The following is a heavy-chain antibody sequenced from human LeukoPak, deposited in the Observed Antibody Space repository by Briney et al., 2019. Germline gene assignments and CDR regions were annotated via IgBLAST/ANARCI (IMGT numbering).Heavy chain of an antibody. CDR2: ISAYNGNT. CDR1: GYTFTGYY. V-gene: IGHV1-18*04. CDR3: ARNVDTAMVPDY. D-gene: IGHD5-18*01. J-gene: IGHJ4*02. Sequence: ASVKVSCKASGYTFTGYYMHWVRQAPGQGLEWMGWISAYNGNTNYAQKLQGRVTMTTDTSTSTAYMELRSLRSDDTAVYYCARNVDTAMVPDYWGQGTLVTISS.